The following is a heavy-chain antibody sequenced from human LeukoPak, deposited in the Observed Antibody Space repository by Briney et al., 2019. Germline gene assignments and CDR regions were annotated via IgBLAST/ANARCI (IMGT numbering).Heavy chain of an antibody. J-gene: IGHJ4*02. Sequence: KSGGSLRLSCAASGFTFSNAWMSWVRQAPGKGLEWVGRIKTKTDGGTTDYAAPVKGRFTISRDDSKNSLYLQMNSLKTEDTAVYYCARGGIVVVPTARTLDYWGRGTLVTVSS. CDR1: GFTFSNAW. V-gene: IGHV3-15*01. D-gene: IGHD2-2*01. CDR3: ARGGIVVVPTARTLDY. CDR2: IKTKTDGGTT.